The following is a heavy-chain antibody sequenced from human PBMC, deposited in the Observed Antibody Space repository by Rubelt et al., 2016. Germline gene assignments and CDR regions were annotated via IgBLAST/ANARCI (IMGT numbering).Heavy chain of an antibody. CDR1: GGSISSSSYY. CDR3: ARFRFCSGGSFETDN. D-gene: IGHD2-15*01. J-gene: IGHJ4*02. V-gene: IGHV4-39*01. Sequence: QLQLQESGPGLVKPSETLSLTCTVSGGSISSSSYYWGWIRQPPGKGLEWIGTIYYSGYIYYNPSLKSRVTISADTSKKQITLKLNSVTAADPAVYYCARFRFCSGGSFETDNWGQGTLVTVSS. CDR2: IYYSGYI.